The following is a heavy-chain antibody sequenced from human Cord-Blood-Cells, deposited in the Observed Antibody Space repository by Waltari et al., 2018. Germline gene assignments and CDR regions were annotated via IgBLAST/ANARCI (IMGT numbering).Heavy chain of an antibody. V-gene: IGHV1-2*02. CDR1: GYTFTGYY. J-gene: IGHJ4*02. D-gene: IGHD6-19*01. CDR2: INPNSGGT. CDR3: AAYSSGWYDWY. Sequence: QVQLVQSGAEVKKPGASVKVSCKASGYTFTGYYMHWVRQAPGQGLEWIGWINPNSGGTNHAQKFQGRVTMTRDTSISTAYMELSRLRSDDTAVYYWAAYSSGWYDWYWGQGTLVTVSS.